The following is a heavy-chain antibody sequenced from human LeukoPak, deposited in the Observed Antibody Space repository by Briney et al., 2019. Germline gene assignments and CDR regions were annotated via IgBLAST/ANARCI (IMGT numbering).Heavy chain of an antibody. V-gene: IGHV4-59*01. D-gene: IGHD3-22*01. Sequence: PSETLSLTCTVSGASISSSYWSWIRQPPGKRLEWIGYIYYNGNTNSNPSLKSRVTIPADTSKNRFSLKLSSVTAADTAIYYCVRGNYDTRGYSNAFDIWGQGTMVTVSS. CDR2: IYYNGNT. CDR1: GASISSSY. CDR3: VRGNYDTRGYSNAFDI. J-gene: IGHJ3*02.